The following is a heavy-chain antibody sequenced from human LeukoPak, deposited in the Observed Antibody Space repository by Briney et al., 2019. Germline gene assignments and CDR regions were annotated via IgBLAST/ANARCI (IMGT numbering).Heavy chain of an antibody. CDR1: GFTFSTYN. J-gene: IGHJ5*02. D-gene: IGHD2-15*01. CDR3: ARVIPYCSGGSCYSATRFDP. V-gene: IGHV3-21*01. CDR2: ITTSSSYM. Sequence: GGSLRLSCAASGFTFSTYNMNWVRRTPGKGLEWVSSITTSSSYMFYADSVRGRFTISRDNAENSLYLQMNSLRDEDTAVYYCARVIPYCSGGSCYSATRFDPWGQGTLVTVSS.